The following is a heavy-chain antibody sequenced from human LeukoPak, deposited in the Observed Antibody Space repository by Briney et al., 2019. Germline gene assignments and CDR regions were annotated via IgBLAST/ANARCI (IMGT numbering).Heavy chain of an antibody. V-gene: IGHV4-34*01. D-gene: IGHD2-2*01. CDR3: ARGPVVPAAIVDD. Sequence: SGALSLTCAVYGGSFSGYFWSWIRPPPGKGLEWMGEINHSGSTNYNPSLKSRVTISVDTSKNQFSLKLSSVAAADTAVYYCARGPVVPAAIVDDWGQGTLVTVSS. CDR1: GGSFSGYF. CDR2: INHSGST. J-gene: IGHJ4*02.